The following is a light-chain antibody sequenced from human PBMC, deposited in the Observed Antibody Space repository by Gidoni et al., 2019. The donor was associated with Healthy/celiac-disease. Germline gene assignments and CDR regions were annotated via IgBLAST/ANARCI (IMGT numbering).Light chain of an antibody. CDR3: QQSYSTPRT. Sequence: DIQMCQSTSSLSASVGYRVTITCRASQSINSYLNWYQQKPGKAPKLLIYAASSLQSGVPSRFSGSGSGTDFTLTISSLQPEDFATYYCQQSYSTPRTFGQGTKVEIK. CDR2: AAS. V-gene: IGKV1-39*01. CDR1: QSINSY. J-gene: IGKJ1*01.